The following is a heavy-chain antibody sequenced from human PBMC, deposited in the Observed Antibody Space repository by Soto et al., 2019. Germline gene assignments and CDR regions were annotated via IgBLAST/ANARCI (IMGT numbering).Heavy chain of an antibody. D-gene: IGHD3-16*01. CDR2: ISGSGGST. CDR3: AKEVSRLSLWGSYGPLDY. Sequence: GGSLRLSCAASGFTFSSYAMSWVRQAPGKGLEWVSAISGSGGSTYYADSVKGRFTISRDNSKNTLYLQMNSLRAEDTAVYYCAKEVSRLSLWGSYGPLDYWGQGTLVTVSS. CDR1: GFTFSSYA. V-gene: IGHV3-23*01. J-gene: IGHJ4*02.